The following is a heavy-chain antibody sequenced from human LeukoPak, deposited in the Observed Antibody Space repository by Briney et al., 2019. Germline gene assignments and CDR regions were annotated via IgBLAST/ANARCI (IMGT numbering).Heavy chain of an antibody. Sequence: GGSQRLSCSASGFTFSSFSLHWVRQAPGKGLEYVSAISGNGDSTFYADSVKGRFTISRDNTKYTLSLQMSSLRAEDTAVYYCVKDLRGGTTGAFDYWGQGTLVTVSS. D-gene: IGHD1-7*01. CDR1: GFTFSSFS. CDR3: VKDLRGGTTGAFDY. CDR2: ISGNGDST. J-gene: IGHJ4*02. V-gene: IGHV3-64D*09.